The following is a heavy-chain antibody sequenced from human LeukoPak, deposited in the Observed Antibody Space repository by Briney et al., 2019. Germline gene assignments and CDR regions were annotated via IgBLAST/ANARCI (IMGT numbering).Heavy chain of an antibody. CDR2: VNGGGSST. Sequence: GGSLRLSCAASGFTFSASAMNWVRQAPAKGLEWVSSVNGGGSSTYYADSVKGRFTISRDNSRNTLHLQMNSLRVEDTAVYYCAKGPVVTLYSWGQGTLVTVSS. CDR3: AKGPVVTLYS. D-gene: IGHD2-21*02. CDR1: GFTFSASA. J-gene: IGHJ4*02. V-gene: IGHV3-23*01.